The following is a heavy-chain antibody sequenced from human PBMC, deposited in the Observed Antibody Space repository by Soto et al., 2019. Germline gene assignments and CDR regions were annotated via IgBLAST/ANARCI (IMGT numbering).Heavy chain of an antibody. J-gene: IGHJ4*02. Sequence: ASVKVSCKASGYTFTSYYMHWVRQAPGQGLEWLGIINPSGGSTSYAQKFQGRVTMTRDTSTSTVYMELSSLRSEDTAVYYCARDLLITYYYGSSGYGLFDYWGQGTLVTVSS. CDR3: ARDLLITYYYGSSGYGLFDY. CDR1: GYTFTSYY. V-gene: IGHV1-46*01. D-gene: IGHD3-22*01. CDR2: INPSGGST.